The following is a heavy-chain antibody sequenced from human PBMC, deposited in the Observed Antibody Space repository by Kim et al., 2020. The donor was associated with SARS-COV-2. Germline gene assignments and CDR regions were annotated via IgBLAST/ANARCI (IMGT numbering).Heavy chain of an antibody. CDR1: GYTFTSYA. V-gene: IGHV1-3*01. D-gene: IGHD1-1*01. CDR2: INAGNGNT. J-gene: IGHJ6*02. Sequence: ASVKVSCKASGYTFTSYAMHWVRQAPGQRLEWMGWINAGNGNTKYSQKFQGRVTITRDTSASTAYMELSSLRSEDTAVYYCARGTHYYYGMDVWGQGTTVTVSS. CDR3: ARGTHYYYGMDV.